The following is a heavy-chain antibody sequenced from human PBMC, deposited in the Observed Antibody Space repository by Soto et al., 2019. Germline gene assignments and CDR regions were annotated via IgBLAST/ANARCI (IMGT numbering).Heavy chain of an antibody. CDR1: GFTFSSYA. D-gene: IGHD6-19*01. CDR3: AKGPLGAVAGTERYFDS. Sequence: EVQLLEFGGGLVQPGGSLRLSCAPSGFTFSSYAMNWVRQAPGKGLEWVSAITGSGGTRYYADSVKGRFTISRDNSKNSLYLHMSSLSAEDTAIYYCAKGPLGAVAGTERYFDSWGQGTLVTVSS. J-gene: IGHJ4*02. CDR2: ITGSGGTR. V-gene: IGHV3-23*01.